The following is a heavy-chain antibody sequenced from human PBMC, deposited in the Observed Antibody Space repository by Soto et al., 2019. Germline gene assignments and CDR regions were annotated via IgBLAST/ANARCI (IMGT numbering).Heavy chain of an antibody. V-gene: IGHV4-30-4*01. D-gene: IGHD3-3*01. CDR2: IYYSGST. J-gene: IGHJ4*02. Sequence: PSETLSLTCTVSCGSISSGDYYWSWIRQPPGKGLEWIGYIYYSGSTYYNPSLKSRVNISVDTSRNQFSLKLSSVTAADKALYYCASQVLSFGVVIEVSCFACWGKETLVTVSS. CDR3: ASQVLSFGVVIEVSCFAC. CDR1: CGSISSGDYY.